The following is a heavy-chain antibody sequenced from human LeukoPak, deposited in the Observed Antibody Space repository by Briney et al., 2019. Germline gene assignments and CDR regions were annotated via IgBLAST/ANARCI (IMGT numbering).Heavy chain of an antibody. Sequence: GGSLRLSCAASGFTFSSYSMNWVRQAPGKGLEWVSSISSSSNYIYYADSVKGRFTISRDNAKNSLYLQMNSLRAEDTAVYYCARDRVLDYYDSSGYDYWGQGTLVTVSS. V-gene: IGHV3-21*01. J-gene: IGHJ4*02. CDR2: ISSSSNYI. CDR1: GFTFSSYS. D-gene: IGHD3-22*01. CDR3: ARDRVLDYYDSSGYDY.